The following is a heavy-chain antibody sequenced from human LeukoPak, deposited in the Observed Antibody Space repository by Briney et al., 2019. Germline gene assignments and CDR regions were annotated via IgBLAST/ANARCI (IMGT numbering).Heavy chain of an antibody. Sequence: SETLSLTCTVSGGSISSYYWSWIRQPAGKGLEWLGRIYTSGSTNYNPSLKSRVTMSVDTSKNQFSLKLSSVTAADTAVYYCARGETYYDFWSGYYGGNWFDPWGQGTLVTVSS. D-gene: IGHD3-3*01. CDR2: IYTSGST. CDR3: ARGETYYDFWSGYYGGNWFDP. J-gene: IGHJ5*02. V-gene: IGHV4-4*07. CDR1: GGSISSYY.